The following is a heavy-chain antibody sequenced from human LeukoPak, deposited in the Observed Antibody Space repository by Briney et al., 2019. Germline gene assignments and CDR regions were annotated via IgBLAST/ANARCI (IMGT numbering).Heavy chain of an antibody. Sequence: PSETLSLTCAVYGGSFSGYYWSWIRQPPGKGLEWIGEINHSGSTNYNPSLKSRVTISVDTSKNQFSLKLSSVTAADTAVYYCARSSRDIVVVVAAEFDYWGQGTLVTVSS. D-gene: IGHD2-15*01. J-gene: IGHJ4*02. V-gene: IGHV4-34*01. CDR3: ARSSRDIVVVVAAEFDY. CDR1: GGSFSGYY. CDR2: INHSGST.